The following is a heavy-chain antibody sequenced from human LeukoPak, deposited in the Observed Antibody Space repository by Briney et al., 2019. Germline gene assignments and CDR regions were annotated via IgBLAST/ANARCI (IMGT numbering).Heavy chain of an antibody. J-gene: IGHJ5*01. CDR3: ARDFWNFDDSRGYYRDFDS. V-gene: IGHV1-18*01. Sequence: ASVKVSCKATSYISWVRQAPGQGLEWMGWIGSYAGDTYYAQKFQGRVTVTTDTSSSTAYMDLRSLRSDDTAVYYCARDFWNFDDSRGYYRDFDSWGQGTLVTVSS. CDR1: TSY. CDR2: IGSYAGDT. D-gene: IGHD3-22*01.